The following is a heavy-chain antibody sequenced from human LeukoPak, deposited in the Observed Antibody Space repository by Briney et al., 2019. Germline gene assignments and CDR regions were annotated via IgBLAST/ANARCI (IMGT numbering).Heavy chain of an antibody. D-gene: IGHD3-3*01. V-gene: IGHV1-8*01. Sequence: ASVRVSRKASGYTFTSYDIHWVRQATGQGLEWMGWMNPNSGNTGYAQKFQGRVTVTRNTSISTAYMELSSLGSEDTAVYYCARGRSSDYFDYWGQGTLVTVSS. CDR1: GYTFTSYD. CDR3: ARGRSSDYFDY. CDR2: MNPNSGNT. J-gene: IGHJ4*02.